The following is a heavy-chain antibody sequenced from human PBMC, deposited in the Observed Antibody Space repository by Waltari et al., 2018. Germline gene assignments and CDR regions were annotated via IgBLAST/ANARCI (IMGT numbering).Heavy chain of an antibody. Sequence: QVQLVESGGCVVQPGRSLRLSCAASGFTLRSYGKNWVRQGPGKGLEWVAVIWYDESNKYYADSVKGRFTISRDNSKNTLYLQMNSLRAEDTAVYYCARVQGDGGTVTTLDYWGQGTLVTVSS. J-gene: IGHJ4*02. CDR2: IWYDESNK. V-gene: IGHV3-33*01. CDR1: GFTLRSYG. D-gene: IGHD4-4*01. CDR3: ARVQGDGGTVTTLDY.